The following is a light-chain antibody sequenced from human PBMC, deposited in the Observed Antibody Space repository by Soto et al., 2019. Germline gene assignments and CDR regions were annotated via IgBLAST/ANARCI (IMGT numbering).Light chain of an antibody. CDR2: KDN. CDR3: QSYDSNNVL. Sequence: NFMLTQPHSVSESPGKTVTISCTRSSGSIASNHVQWYQQRPGSAPTTVIYKDNQRPSGVPDRFSGSIDSSSNSASLTISGLKTEDEADYYCQSYDSNNVLFGGTTKLTVL. J-gene: IGLJ2*01. V-gene: IGLV6-57*03. CDR1: SGSIASNH.